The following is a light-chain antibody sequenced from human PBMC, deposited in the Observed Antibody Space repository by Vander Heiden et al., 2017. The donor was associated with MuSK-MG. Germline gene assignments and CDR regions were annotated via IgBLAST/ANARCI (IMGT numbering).Light chain of an antibody. V-gene: IGLV2-8*01. Sequence: QSALTQPPSASRSPGQSVTISCTGTSSDVGGYHYVSWYQQHPGKAPKLMIYEVSKRPSGVPDRFSGSKSGNTASLTVSGVQAEDEADYYCSSYAGSNNLVFGGGTKLTVL. CDR2: EVS. CDR1: SSDVGGYHY. CDR3: SSYAGSNNLV. J-gene: IGLJ2*01.